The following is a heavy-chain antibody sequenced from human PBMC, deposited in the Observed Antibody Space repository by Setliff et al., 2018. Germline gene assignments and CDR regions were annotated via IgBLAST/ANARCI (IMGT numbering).Heavy chain of an antibody. D-gene: IGHD2-21*02. CDR3: ARNWVTAQHYYYGMDV. J-gene: IGHJ6*02. CDR2: TYNNGST. CDR1: GFTFSRYW. Sequence: PGGSLRLSCAASGFTFSRYWMSWVRQAPGRGLEWISVTYNNGSTYLADSVKGRFTVSRDNSKNTLYLQMDSLRAEDTAVYYCARNWVTAQHYYYGMDVWGQGTTVTVSS. V-gene: IGHV3-66*01.